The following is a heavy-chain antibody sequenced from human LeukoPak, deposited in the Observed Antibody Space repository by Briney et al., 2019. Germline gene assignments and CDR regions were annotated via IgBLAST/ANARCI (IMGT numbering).Heavy chain of an antibody. J-gene: IGHJ3*02. CDR1: GFTFSSYA. Sequence: GGSLRLSCAASGFTFSSYAMHWVRQAPDKGLEWGAVISYDGSNKYYADSVKGRFTTSRDNSKNTLYLKMNSLRAEDTAVYYCARDVRPGGPLFDAFDIWGQGTMVTVSS. CDR3: ARDVRPGGPLFDAFDI. V-gene: IGHV3-30-3*01. CDR2: ISYDGSNK. D-gene: IGHD1-26*01.